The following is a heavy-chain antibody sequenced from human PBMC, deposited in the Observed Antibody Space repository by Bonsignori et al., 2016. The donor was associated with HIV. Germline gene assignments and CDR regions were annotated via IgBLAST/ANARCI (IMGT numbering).Heavy chain of an antibody. V-gene: IGHV3-48*02. Sequence: VRQAPGKGLEWVSYISSSSNTIYYADSVKGRFTISRDNAKNSLYLQMNSLRDEDTAVYYCARGVLWLGYYFDYWGQGTLVTVSS. CDR3: ARGVLWLGYYFDY. CDR2: ISSSSNTI. D-gene: IGHD3-10*01. J-gene: IGHJ4*02.